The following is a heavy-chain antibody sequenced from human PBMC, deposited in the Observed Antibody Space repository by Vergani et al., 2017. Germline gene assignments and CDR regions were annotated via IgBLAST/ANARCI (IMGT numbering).Heavy chain of an antibody. D-gene: IGHD5-12*01. CDR2: TYYRSKWYN. CDR1: GDSVSSNSAA. J-gene: IGHJ6*02. Sequence: QVQLQQSGPGLVKPSQTLLLTCAISGDSVSSNSAAWNWIRQSPSRGLEWLGRTYYRSKWYNDYAVSVKSRITINPDTSKHQFSLQPSSVTAADTAVYYWARDPLRRDYSGYDGYYYYYGMDVWSQGTTVTVSS. CDR3: ARDPLRRDYSGYDGYYYYYGMDV. V-gene: IGHV6-1*01.